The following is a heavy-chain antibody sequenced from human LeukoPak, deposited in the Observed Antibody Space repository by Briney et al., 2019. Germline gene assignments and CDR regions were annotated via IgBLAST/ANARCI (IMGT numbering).Heavy chain of an antibody. Sequence: PSETLSLTCAVSGYSISSGYYWGWIRQPPGKGLEWIGSIYHSGSTYYNPSLKSRVTISVDTSKNQFSLKLSSVTAADTAVYYCARQVFFGYWGQGTLVTVSS. CDR1: GYSISSGYY. J-gene: IGHJ4*02. V-gene: IGHV4-38-2*01. CDR3: ARQVFFGY. CDR2: IYHSGST. D-gene: IGHD2-8*01.